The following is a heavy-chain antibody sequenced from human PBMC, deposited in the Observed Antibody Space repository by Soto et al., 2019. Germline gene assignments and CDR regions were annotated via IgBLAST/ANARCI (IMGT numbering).Heavy chain of an antibody. CDR2: ISWDGGST. CDR1: GFTFDDYT. D-gene: IGHD2-2*01. J-gene: IGHJ6*02. V-gene: IGHV3-43*01. CDR3: AKDIRYCSSTSCRPSYGMDV. Sequence: EVQLVESGGVVVQPGGSLRLSCAASGFTFDDYTMHWVRQAPGKGLEWVSLISWDGGSTYYADSVKGRFTISRDNSKNSLYLQMNSLRTDDTALYYCAKDIRYCSSTSCRPSYGMDVWGQGTTVTVSS.